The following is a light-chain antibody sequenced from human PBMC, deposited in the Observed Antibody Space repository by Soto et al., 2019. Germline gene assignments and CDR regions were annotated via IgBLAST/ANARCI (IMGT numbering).Light chain of an antibody. CDR2: DVS. CDR3: SSYTSTNTVV. CDR1: SSDFGGYNY. Sequence: QSALTQPASVSGSPGQSITISCTGTSSDFGGYNYVSWYQQHPGKAPKLMIYDVSNRPSGVSNRFSGSKSGNTASLTISGLQAEDEAEYYCSSYTSTNTVVFGGGTKLTVL. V-gene: IGLV2-14*03. J-gene: IGLJ2*01.